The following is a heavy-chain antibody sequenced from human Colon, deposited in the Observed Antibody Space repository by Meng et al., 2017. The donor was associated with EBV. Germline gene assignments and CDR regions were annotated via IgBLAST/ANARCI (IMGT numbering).Heavy chain of an antibody. CDR2: INHSGST. CDR1: GGSFSGYY. J-gene: IGHJ5*02. D-gene: IGHD4-17*01. Sequence: QVQLQQWGAGLLKPSXTLSLTCAVYGGSFSGYYWTWIRQPPGKGLEWIGEINHSGSTNYNPSLKSRVTISVDTSKNQFSLKLSSVTAAETAVYYCARDMTTVTNTWGQGTLVTVSS. V-gene: IGHV4-34*01. CDR3: ARDMTTVTNT.